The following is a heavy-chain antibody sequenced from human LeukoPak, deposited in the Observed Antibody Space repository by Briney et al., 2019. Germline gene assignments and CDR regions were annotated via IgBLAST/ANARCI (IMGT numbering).Heavy chain of an antibody. CDR3: ARQLAAGNDAFDI. D-gene: IGHD2-15*01. CDR2: IYYNENT. V-gene: IGHV4-39*01. J-gene: IGHJ3*02. CDR1: GVSIYSSTYY. Sequence: PSETLSLTCTVPGVSIYSSTYYWAWIRQPPGKGLEFIGSIYYNENTYHNPSLKSRLTISVDTSTNHFSLRLTSVTAADTAIYYCARQLAAGNDAFDIWGQGTVVTVSS.